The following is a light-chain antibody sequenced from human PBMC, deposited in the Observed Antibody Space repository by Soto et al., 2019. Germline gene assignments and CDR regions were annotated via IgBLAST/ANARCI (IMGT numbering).Light chain of an antibody. CDR2: AAS. V-gene: IGKV1-39*01. Sequence: DIQMTQSPSSLSASVGDRVTITCGASQSISSYLNWYQQKPGKAPKLLIYAASSLQSGVPSRFSGSGSGTDFTLTISSLQPEDFATYYCQQSSSTLYTFGQGTKLEIK. CDR1: QSISSY. CDR3: QQSSSTLYT. J-gene: IGKJ2*01.